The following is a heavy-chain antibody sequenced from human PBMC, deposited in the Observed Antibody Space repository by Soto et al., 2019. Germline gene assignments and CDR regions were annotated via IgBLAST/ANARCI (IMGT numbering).Heavy chain of an antibody. V-gene: IGHV1-69*13. Sequence: ASVKVSCKASGGTFSSYAISWVRQAPGQGLEWMGGIIPIFGTANYAQKFQGRVTITADESTSTAYMELSSLRSEDTAVYYCARNRWRSGYLCGENCGGFHYYYGMDVWGQGTTVTVSS. J-gene: IGHJ6*02. CDR3: ARNRWRSGYLCGENCGGFHYYYGMDV. CDR1: GGTFSSYA. D-gene: IGHD3-3*01. CDR2: IIPIFGTA.